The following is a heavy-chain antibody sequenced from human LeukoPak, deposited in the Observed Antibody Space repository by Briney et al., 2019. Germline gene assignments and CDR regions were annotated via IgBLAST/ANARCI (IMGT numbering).Heavy chain of an antibody. CDR1: GGSISSYY. J-gene: IGHJ2*01. D-gene: IGHD3-22*01. Sequence: SETLSLTCTVSGGSISSYYWSWIRQPAGKGLEWIGRIYTSGSTNYNPSLKSRVTMSVDTSKNQFSLKLSSVTAADTAVYYCARDRYYYDSSGHRLLGYFDLWGRGTLVTVSS. CDR3: ARDRYYYDSSGHRLLGYFDL. V-gene: IGHV4-4*07. CDR2: IYTSGST.